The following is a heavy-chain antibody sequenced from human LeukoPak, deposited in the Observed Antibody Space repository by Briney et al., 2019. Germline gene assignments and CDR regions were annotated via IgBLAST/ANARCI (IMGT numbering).Heavy chain of an antibody. CDR1: GAAISTYF. D-gene: IGHD3-3*01. CDR2: IYSSGST. CDR3: AMDFWSGSVEFDP. J-gene: IGHJ5*02. Sequence: PSETLSLTCTVSGAAISTYFWSWIRQSPGKGLEWIGYIYSSGSTKYNPSLKSRVTISVDASKNQFALTLRSLTAADTAVYYCAMDFWSGSVEFDPWGQGTLVTVSS. V-gene: IGHV4-59*01.